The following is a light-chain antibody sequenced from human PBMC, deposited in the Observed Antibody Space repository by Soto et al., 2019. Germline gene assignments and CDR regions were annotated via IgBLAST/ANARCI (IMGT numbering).Light chain of an antibody. J-gene: IGLJ2*01. CDR2: EDI. V-gene: IGLV6-57*01. CDR1: SGSIASNY. Sequence: NFMLTQPHSVSECPGKTVTISCTRSSGSIASNYVRWYQQRPGSSPTTVIYEDIQRPSGVPDRFSGSIDSSSNSASLTISGLKTEDEADYYCQSYDGSNVGGGTKLTVL. CDR3: QSYDGSN.